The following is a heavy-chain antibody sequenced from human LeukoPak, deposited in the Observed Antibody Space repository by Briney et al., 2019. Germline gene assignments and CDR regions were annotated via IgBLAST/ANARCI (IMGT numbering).Heavy chain of an antibody. Sequence: SETLSLTCTVSGGSISSYYWSWIRQPAGKGLEWIGRIYPSGSTDYNPSLKSRVTISVDTSKNQFSLKLSSVTAADTAVYYCARGGYYYGSGTYYKGVDYWGQGTLVTVSS. CDR3: ARGGYYYGSGTYYKGVDY. V-gene: IGHV4-4*07. CDR1: GGSISSYY. J-gene: IGHJ4*02. CDR2: IYPSGST. D-gene: IGHD3-10*01.